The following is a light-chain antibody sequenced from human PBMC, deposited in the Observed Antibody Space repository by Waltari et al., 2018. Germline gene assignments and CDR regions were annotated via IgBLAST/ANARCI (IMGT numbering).Light chain of an antibody. CDR3: SMYMGSGVWV. V-gene: IGLV8-61*01. CDR2: KGI. J-gene: IGLJ3*02. CDR1: SGSVSSTSY. Sequence: QTVVTQEPSLSVSPGGTVTLTCALSSGSVSSTSYPTWYQQTPGQPPGTLCYKGISRSSGVPCRFSGSILGNTAALTITGAQADDESDYYCSMYMGSGVWVFGGGTKLTVL.